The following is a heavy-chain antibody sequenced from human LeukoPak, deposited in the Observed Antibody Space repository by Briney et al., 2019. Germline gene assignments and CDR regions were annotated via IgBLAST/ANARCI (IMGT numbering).Heavy chain of an antibody. CDR2: ISSSGSTI. V-gene: IGHV3-48*03. D-gene: IGHD6-19*01. Sequence: GGSLRLSCAASGFSISSYEMNWVRQAPGKGLEWVSYISSSGSTIYYADSVKGRFTISRDNAKNSLYVQMNTLRAEDTAVYYCARGGIAVAVFAFDIWGQGTMVTVSS. CDR1: GFSISSYE. J-gene: IGHJ3*02. CDR3: ARGGIAVAVFAFDI.